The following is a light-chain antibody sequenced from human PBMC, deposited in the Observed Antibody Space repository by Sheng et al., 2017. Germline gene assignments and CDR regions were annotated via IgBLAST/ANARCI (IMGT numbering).Light chain of an antibody. J-gene: IGLJ1*01. V-gene: IGLV1-40*01. CDR3: QSYDSTLRGYV. CDR2: GNT. CDR1: SSSIGAGYD. Sequence: QPVLTQPPSVSGAPGXRVTISCTGSSSSIGAGYDVHWYQQLPGTAPKLLIYGNTNRPSGVPDRFSGSKSGTSASLGITGLQAEDEADYYCQSYDSTLRGYVFGTGTKVTV.